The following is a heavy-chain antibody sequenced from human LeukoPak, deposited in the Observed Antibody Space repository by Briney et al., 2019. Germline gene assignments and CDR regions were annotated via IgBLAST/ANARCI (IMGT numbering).Heavy chain of an antibody. CDR3: ARSPGVVPAALFDY. D-gene: IGHD2-2*01. J-gene: IGHJ4*02. CDR1: GDSVSSNSAA. CDR2: TYYRSKWYN. Sequence: QTLSLTCAISGDSVSSNSAAWNWIRQSPSRGLEWLGRTYYRSKWYNDYAVSVKSRITINPDTSKNQFSLQLNSVTPEDTAVYYCARSPGVVPAALFDYWGQGTLVTVSS. V-gene: IGHV6-1*01.